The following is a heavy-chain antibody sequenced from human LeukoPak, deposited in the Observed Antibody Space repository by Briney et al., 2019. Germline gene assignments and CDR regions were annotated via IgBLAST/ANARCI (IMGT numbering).Heavy chain of an antibody. CDR3: AKGDIVVVPAAMGFDP. D-gene: IGHD2-2*01. Sequence: PGGSLRLSCAASGFTFSSYAMSWVRQAPGKGLEWVSAVSSSGGSTNYADYVKGQFTISRDNSKNTVYLHMNNLRAEDTAVYYCAKGDIVVVPAAMGFDPWGQGTLVTVSS. J-gene: IGHJ5*02. V-gene: IGHV3-23*01. CDR1: GFTFSSYA. CDR2: VSSSGGST.